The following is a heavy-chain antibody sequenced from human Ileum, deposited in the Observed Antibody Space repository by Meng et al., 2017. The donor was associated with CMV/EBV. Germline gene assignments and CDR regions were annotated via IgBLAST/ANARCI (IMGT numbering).Heavy chain of an antibody. D-gene: IGHD4-11*01. CDR3: AKTHDYKTKNWFDP. Sequence: GGSIRSSSYYWGWIRQHPGKGLEWIGSIYYSGSTYYNPSLKSRVTISVDTSKNQFSLKLSSVTAADTAVYYCAKTHDYKTKNWFDPWGQGTLVTVSS. CDR1: GGSIRSSSYY. CDR2: IYYSGST. J-gene: IGHJ5*02. V-gene: IGHV4-39*07.